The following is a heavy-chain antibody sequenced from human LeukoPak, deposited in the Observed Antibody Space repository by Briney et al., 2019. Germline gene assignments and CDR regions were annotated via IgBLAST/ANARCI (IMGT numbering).Heavy chain of an antibody. CDR1: GGSFSAYY. CDR2: INHRGST. D-gene: IGHD3-16*01. V-gene: IGHV4-34*01. CDR3: AGRFRGFYFDY. Sequence: SETLSLTCAVYGGSFSAYYWSWIRQPPGKGLEWIGEINHRGSTNYNPSLKSRVTISVDTSKNQFSLKLSSVTAADTALYYCAGRFRGFYFDYWGQGTLVTVSS. J-gene: IGHJ4*02.